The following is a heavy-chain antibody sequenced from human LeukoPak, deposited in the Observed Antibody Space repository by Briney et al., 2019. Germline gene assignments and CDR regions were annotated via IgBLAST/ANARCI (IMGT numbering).Heavy chain of an antibody. J-gene: IGHJ5*02. D-gene: IGHD2-15*01. CDR2: IIGSGGNT. CDR3: ATFCSGGDCYSFAP. CDR1: GFTFSLYW. V-gene: IGHV3-23*01. Sequence: GGSLRLSCAASGFTFSLYWMNWVRRAPGKGLEWVSTIIGSGGNTDYADSVKGRFTISRDNSKDTLFLQMDSLRVEDTAVYYCATFCSGGDCYSFAPWGQGTLVTVSS.